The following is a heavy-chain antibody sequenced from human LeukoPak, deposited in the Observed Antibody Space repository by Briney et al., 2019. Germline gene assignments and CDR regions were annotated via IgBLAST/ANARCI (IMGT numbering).Heavy chain of an antibody. CDR3: ARCSGSSTYHSDDY. CDR1: GFTFNNYP. D-gene: IGHD2-15*01. Sequence: GGSLRLSCSASGFTFNNYPMHWVRQAPGKGLEHVSVISGNGDNTFYSDSVKGRFTISRDDSKNTLYFQMSSLRAEDTAVYYCARCSGSSTYHSDDYWGQGTLVTVSS. CDR2: ISGNGDNT. V-gene: IGHV3-64*05. J-gene: IGHJ4*02.